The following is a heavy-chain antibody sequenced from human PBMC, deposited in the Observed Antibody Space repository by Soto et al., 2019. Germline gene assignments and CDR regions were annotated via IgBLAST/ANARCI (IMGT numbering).Heavy chain of an antibody. Sequence: EVQLLESGGGLVQPGGSLRLSCAASGFTFSSYAMSWVRQAPGKGLEWVSAISGSGGSTYYADSVKGRFTISRDNSKNTLYLQMNSLRAEDTDVYYCAKFSGSYSREPEYFQHWGQGTLVTVSS. CDR3: AKFSGSYSREPEYFQH. CDR1: GFTFSSYA. J-gene: IGHJ1*01. V-gene: IGHV3-23*01. CDR2: ISGSGGST. D-gene: IGHD3-10*01.